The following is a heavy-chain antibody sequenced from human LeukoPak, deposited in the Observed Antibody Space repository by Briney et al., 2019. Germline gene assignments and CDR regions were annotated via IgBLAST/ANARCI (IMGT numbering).Heavy chain of an antibody. CDR1: GYSFTSYN. CDR3: ARDLGGESNWNDGVYFDY. D-gene: IGHD1-20*01. CDR2: IKPSGGNT. J-gene: IGHJ4*02. V-gene: IGHV1-46*01. Sequence: ASVKVSCKTSGYSFTSYNLHWARQAPGQGLEWMGIIKPSGGNTNYAQKFQGRVTITRDTSISTAYMELSRLRSDDTAVYYCARDLGGESNWNDGVYFDYWGQGTLVTVSS.